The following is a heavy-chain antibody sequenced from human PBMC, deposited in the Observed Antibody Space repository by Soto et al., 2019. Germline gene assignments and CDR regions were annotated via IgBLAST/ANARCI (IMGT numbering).Heavy chain of an antibody. CDR3: TRGSYGAYDY. CDR2: ISSNSGYT. J-gene: IGHJ4*02. CDR1: GFNVNSDYS. V-gene: IGHV3-21*06. D-gene: IGHD4-17*01. Sequence: LRLSCAASGFNVNSDYSMNWVRQVPGKGLEWVSSISSNSGYTLYTDSVKGRFTISRDNAKSSLYLQMSSLRDEDTAVYYCTRGSYGAYDYWGQGTLVTVSS.